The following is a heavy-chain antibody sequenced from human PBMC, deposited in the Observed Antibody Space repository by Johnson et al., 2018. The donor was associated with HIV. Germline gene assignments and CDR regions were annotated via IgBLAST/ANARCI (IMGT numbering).Heavy chain of an antibody. CDR1: GFTFSSYA. CDR3: ARGRAVAGTRAFDI. D-gene: IGHD6-19*01. V-gene: IGHV3-30*04. Sequence: QVQLVESGGGVVQPGRSLRLSCAASGFTFSSYAMHWVRQAPGKGLEWVAVISYDGSNKSYADSVKGRFTISSDNSKNTLYLQMNSLRAEDTAVYYCARGRAVAGTRAFDIWGQGTMVTVSS. CDR2: ISYDGSNK. J-gene: IGHJ3*02.